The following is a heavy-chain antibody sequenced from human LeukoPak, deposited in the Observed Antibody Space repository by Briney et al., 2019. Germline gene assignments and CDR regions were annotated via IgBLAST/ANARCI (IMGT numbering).Heavy chain of an antibody. CDR2: IQEVGSEK. J-gene: IGHJ4*02. D-gene: IGHD3-10*01. CDR1: GFTISSYW. Sequence: GGSLRLSCAASGFTISSYWMTWVRQAPGEGLEWVASIQEVGSEKKYVDSVKGRFTISRDNAKNSLYLQMNSLRADDTAVYYCAGTAWIFYYGDGSGSYPFWGQGTLVTVSS. CDR3: AGTAWIFYYGDGSGSYPF. V-gene: IGHV3-7*01.